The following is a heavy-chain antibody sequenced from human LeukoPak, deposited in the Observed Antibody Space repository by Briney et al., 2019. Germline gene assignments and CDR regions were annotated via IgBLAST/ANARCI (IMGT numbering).Heavy chain of an antibody. Sequence: GASVKVSCKASGGIFSSDGISWVRQAPGQGLEWMGGIIPIFGTANYAQRFQDRVTVTADESTSTAYMELSSLRSEDTAVYYCARVRAEQYTFWSGSYQTYYYYYMDVWGKGTTVTVSS. V-gene: IGHV1-69*01. CDR1: GGIFSSDG. J-gene: IGHJ6*03. D-gene: IGHD3-3*01. CDR3: ARVRAEQYTFWSGSYQTYYYYYMDV. CDR2: IIPIFGTA.